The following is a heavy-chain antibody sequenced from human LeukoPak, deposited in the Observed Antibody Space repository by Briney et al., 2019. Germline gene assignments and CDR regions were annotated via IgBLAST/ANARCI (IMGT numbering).Heavy chain of an antibody. CDR3: AKFLYSSSWHLGGDYYYYMDV. CDR2: ISAYNGNT. D-gene: IGHD6-13*01. CDR1: GYTFTIYG. V-gene: IGHV1-18*01. J-gene: IGHJ6*03. Sequence: GASVKVSCNAAGYTFTIYGYSWVRLAPGQGLELMGWISAYNGNTNYAQKLQGRVTMTTDTSTSTAYMELRSLRSDDTAVYYCAKFLYSSSWHLGGDYYYYMDVWGKGTTVTVYS.